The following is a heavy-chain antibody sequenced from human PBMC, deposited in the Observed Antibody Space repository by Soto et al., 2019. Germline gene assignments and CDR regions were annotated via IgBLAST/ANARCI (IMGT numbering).Heavy chain of an antibody. V-gene: IGHV1-69*08. CDR1: GDTFSTYT. Sequence: QVQLVQSGAEVKRPGSSVRVSCKTSGDTFSTYTFTWVRQAPGQGLEWLGRIIPAHDITNYAQNFQGRVTITADKSTNTAYMELSSLRSEDTAIYYCARDYKRCVIDACYSPSDYRGQGTLVTVSS. CDR2: IIPAHDIT. CDR3: ARDYKRCVIDACYSPSDY. D-gene: IGHD2-15*01. J-gene: IGHJ4*02.